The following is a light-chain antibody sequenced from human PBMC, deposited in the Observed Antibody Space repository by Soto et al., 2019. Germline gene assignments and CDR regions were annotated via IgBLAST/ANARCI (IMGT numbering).Light chain of an antibody. CDR1: QSLVHSDGNTY. J-gene: IGKJ1*01. Sequence: DIVMTQSPLSLPVTLGQPASISCRASQSLVHSDGNTYLNWFQQRPGQSPRRLIYRVSNRDSGVPDRFSGSGSGTDFTLKISRVVAEDVGVYYCMQGTHRRTFGQGTKVEIK. CDR3: MQGTHRRT. V-gene: IGKV2-30*02. CDR2: RVS.